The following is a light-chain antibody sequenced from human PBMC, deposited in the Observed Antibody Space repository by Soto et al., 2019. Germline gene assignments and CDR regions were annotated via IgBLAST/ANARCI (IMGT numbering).Light chain of an antibody. Sequence: EVVLTQSPVTLSLSPGERATLSCRASQSFRGLLAWYQQKPGQPPGLLIYGASVRATGIPARFSGSGSGTDFTLTISSLEPEDFAVYYCQQRSNWPSIAFGQGTRLEIK. CDR1: QSFRGL. CDR2: GAS. V-gene: IGKV3-11*01. J-gene: IGKJ5*01. CDR3: QQRSNWPSIA.